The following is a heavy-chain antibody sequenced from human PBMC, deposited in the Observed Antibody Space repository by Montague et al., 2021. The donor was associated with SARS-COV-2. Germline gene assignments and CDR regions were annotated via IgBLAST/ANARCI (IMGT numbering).Heavy chain of an antibody. V-gene: IGHV4-59*01. J-gene: IGHJ3*02. CDR2: RN. Sequence: RNNYNPSLKSRVTISLDTSKNQFSLKLNSVTAAEPAVYYCARRIYGPDAFDTWGQGTMVTVAS. D-gene: IGHD3-10*01. CDR3: ARRIYGPDAFDT.